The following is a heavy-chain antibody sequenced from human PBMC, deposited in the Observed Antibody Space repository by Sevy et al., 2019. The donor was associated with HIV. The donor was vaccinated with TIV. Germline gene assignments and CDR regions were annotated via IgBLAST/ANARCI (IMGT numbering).Heavy chain of an antibody. CDR3: ATTKDYYGSSGYPFDY. CDR1: GYTLTQLS. Sequence: ASVKVSCKVSGYTLTQLSMNWVRQAPGKGLEWMGSFDLEDGETIYAQKFQGRVTMTEDRSTDTAYMDLSSLRSEDTAVYYCATTKDYYGSSGYPFDYWGQGTLVTVSS. J-gene: IGHJ4*02. V-gene: IGHV1-24*01. CDR2: FDLEDGET. D-gene: IGHD3-22*01.